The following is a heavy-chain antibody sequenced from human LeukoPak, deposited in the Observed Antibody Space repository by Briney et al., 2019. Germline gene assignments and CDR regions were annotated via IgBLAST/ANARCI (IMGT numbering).Heavy chain of an antibody. J-gene: IGHJ6*02. CDR2: IYYSGST. CDR3: ARTGSGRDYYGMEV. V-gene: IGHV4-39*07. D-gene: IGHD5-12*01. Sequence: SETLSLTCTVSGGSISSSNYYWGWIRQPPGKGLEWIGSIYYSGSTYYNPSPKSRVTISVDTSKNHFSLNLTAVTAADTAIYYCARTGSGRDYYGMEVWGQGTSVTVSS. CDR1: GGSISSSNYY.